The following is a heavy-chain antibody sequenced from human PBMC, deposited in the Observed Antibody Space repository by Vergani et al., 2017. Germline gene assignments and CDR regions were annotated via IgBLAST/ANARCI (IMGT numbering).Heavy chain of an antibody. D-gene: IGHD2-15*01. CDR3: ARDLADCQEGSWAL. V-gene: IGHV3-30*02. Sequence: QVQLVQSGGGVVQPGGSLRLSCVASGFTFNRYGMQWVRQAPGKGLEWVAYVLFDGSNEYYADSGKGRFIVSRDNSNDALYLQMNRLRTDDTAVYYCARDLADCQEGSWALWGQGSVVTVSS. CDR1: GFTFNRYG. J-gene: IGHJ4*02. CDR2: VLFDGSNE.